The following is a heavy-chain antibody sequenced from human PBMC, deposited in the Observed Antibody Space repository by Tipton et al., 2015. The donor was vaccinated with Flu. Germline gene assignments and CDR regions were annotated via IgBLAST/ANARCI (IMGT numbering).Heavy chain of an antibody. CDR2: ISRGGST. V-gene: IGHV4-38-2*02. J-gene: IGHJ5*02. CDR1: GDSIRSDYF. Sequence: TLSLTCIVSGDSIRSDYFWGWIRQPPGKGLEWIGQISRGGSTYYNSSLQSRATISVDSSRNRFSLKVKSVTAADTATYYCARRDYSNYVSDPKSWFDPWGERTLVAVSS. D-gene: IGHD4-11*01. CDR3: ARRDYSNYVSDPKSWFDP.